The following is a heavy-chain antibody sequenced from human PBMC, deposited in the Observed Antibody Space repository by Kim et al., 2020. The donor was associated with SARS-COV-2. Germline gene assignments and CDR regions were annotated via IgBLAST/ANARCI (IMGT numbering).Heavy chain of an antibody. V-gene: IGHV4-39*01. Sequence: SETLSLTCTVSGGSISSSSYYWGWIRQPPGKGLEWIGSIYYSGSTYYNPSLKSRVTISVDTSKNQFSLKLSSVTAADTAVYYCVRGVRQWLVRPLKYYFDYWGQGTLVTVSS. CDR2: IYYSGST. D-gene: IGHD6-19*01. CDR3: VRGVRQWLVRPLKYYFDY. CDR1: GGSISSSSYY. J-gene: IGHJ4*02.